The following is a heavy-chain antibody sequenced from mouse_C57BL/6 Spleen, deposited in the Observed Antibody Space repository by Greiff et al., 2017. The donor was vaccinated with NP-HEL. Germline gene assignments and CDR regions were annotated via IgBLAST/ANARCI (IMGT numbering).Heavy chain of an antibody. CDR2: INYDGSST. Sequence: EVQLVESEGGLVQPGSSMKLSCTASGFTFSDYYMAWVRQVPEQGLEWVANINYDGSSTYYLDSLKSRFIISRDNAKHTLYLQMSSLKSEDTATEDCERGGGSGGRSPLDYWGQGTTLTVSS. V-gene: IGHV5-16*01. CDR3: ERGGGSGGRSPLDY. CDR1: GFTFSDYY. D-gene: IGHD1-1*01. J-gene: IGHJ2*01.